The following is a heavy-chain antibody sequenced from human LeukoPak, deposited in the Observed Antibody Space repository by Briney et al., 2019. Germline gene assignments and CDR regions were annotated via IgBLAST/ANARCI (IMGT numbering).Heavy chain of an antibody. Sequence: PSETLSLTCTVSGSSISSAYFWGWIRLPPGKGLEWIGSIYHSGSGTTYYNPSLKSRVTLSVDTSRNQFSLKLSSVTAADTALYYCVRLRQGLVVGATSDIWGQGTLVTVSS. CDR3: VRLRQGLVVGATSDI. CDR2: IYHSGSGTT. J-gene: IGHJ3*02. V-gene: IGHV4-38-2*02. D-gene: IGHD1-26*01. CDR1: GSSISSAYF.